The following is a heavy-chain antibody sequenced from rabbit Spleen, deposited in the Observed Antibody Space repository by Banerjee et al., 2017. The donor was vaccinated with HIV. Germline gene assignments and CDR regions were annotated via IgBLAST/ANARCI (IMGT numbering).Heavy chain of an antibody. CDR2: ISSIDGTT. J-gene: IGHJ4*01. CDR3: ARAVFGHSPINL. Sequence: QEQLVESGGGLVQPEGSLTLTCTASGFSFSSSSYMCWVRQAPGKGLEWIACISSIDGTTYYANWAKGRFTISKSTSLNTVTLQVTSLTAADTATYFCARAVFGHSPINLWGPGTLVTVS. D-gene: IGHD5-1*01. V-gene: IGHV1S47*01. CDR1: GFSFSSSS.